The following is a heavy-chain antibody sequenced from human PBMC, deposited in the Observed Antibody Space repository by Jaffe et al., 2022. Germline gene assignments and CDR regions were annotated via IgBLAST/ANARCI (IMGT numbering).Heavy chain of an antibody. CDR1: GYSLSEIS. D-gene: IGHD5-12*01. V-gene: IGHV1-24*01. CDR2: FDPEDSET. J-gene: IGHJ4*02. CDR3: ATDLERRQWLRSPLGY. Sequence: QVQLVQSGPQVKKPGASVKVSCKISGYSLSEISIHWVRQAPGKGPEWLGGFDPEDSETFYVQEFKGRIIMTEDVSIETAYMELRSLTYEDTAVYYCATDLERRQWLRSPLGYWGQGTLVTVSS.